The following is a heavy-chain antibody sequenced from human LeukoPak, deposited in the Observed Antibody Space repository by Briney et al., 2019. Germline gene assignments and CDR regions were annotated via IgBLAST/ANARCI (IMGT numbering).Heavy chain of an antibody. CDR3: ARAQDHRIAAAGRYYGMDV. CDR2: IGTAGDT. D-gene: IGHD6-13*01. V-gene: IGHV3-13*01. J-gene: IGHJ6*02. Sequence: GGSLRLSCAASGFTFSGYDMHWVRQATGKGPEWVSAIGTAGDTYYPGSVKGRFTISRENAKNSLYLQMNSLRAGDTAVYYCARAQDHRIAAAGRYYGMDVWGQGTTVTVSS. CDR1: GFTFSGYD.